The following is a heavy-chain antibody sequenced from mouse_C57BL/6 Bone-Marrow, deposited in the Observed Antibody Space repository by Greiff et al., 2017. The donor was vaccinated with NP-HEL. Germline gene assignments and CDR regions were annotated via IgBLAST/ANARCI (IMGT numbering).Heavy chain of an antibody. J-gene: IGHJ3*01. Sequence: GGGLVQPKGSLKLSCAASGFSFNTYAMNWVRQAPGKGLEWVARIRSKSNNYATYYADSVKDRFTISRDDSESMLYLQMNNLKTEDTAMYYCVRQRGSGPFAYWGQGTLVTVSA. CDR2: IRSKSNNYAT. CDR3: VRQRGSGPFAY. V-gene: IGHV10-1*01. CDR1: GFSFNTYA.